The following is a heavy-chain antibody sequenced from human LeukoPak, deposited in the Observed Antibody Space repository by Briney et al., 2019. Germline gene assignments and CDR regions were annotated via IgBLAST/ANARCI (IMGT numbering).Heavy chain of an antibody. CDR1: GVSISSSNSH. CDR3: ARQTGSGLFILP. Sequence: SETLSLTCTVSGVSISSSNSHWGWIRQPPGKGLEWIGSIYYSGNTYYNASLKSQVSISIDTSKNQFSLKLTSVTAADTAVYYCARQTGSGLFILPGGQGTLVTVSS. D-gene: IGHD3/OR15-3a*01. J-gene: IGHJ4*02. CDR2: IYYSGNT. V-gene: IGHV4-39*01.